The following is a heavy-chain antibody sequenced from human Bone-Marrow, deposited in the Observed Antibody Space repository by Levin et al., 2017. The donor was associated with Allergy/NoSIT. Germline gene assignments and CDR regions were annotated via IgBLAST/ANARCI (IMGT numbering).Heavy chain of an antibody. J-gene: IGHJ6*02. CDR1: GGSISSYY. D-gene: IGHD6-13*01. V-gene: IGHV4-59*01. CDR3: ARGDSSSPLRGYDYYGMDV. Sequence: NASETLSLTCTVSGGSISSYYWSWIRQPPGKGLEWIGYIYYSGSTNYNPSLKSRVTISVDTSKNQFSLKLSSVTAADTAVYYCARGDSSSPLRGYDYYGMDVWGQGTTVTVSS. CDR2: IYYSGST.